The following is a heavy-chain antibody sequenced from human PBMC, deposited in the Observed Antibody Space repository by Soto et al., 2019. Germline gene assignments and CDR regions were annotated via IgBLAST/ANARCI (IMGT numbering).Heavy chain of an antibody. V-gene: IGHV3-23*01. J-gene: IGHJ6*02. D-gene: IGHD3-3*01. CDR2: ITGSGGST. CDR1: GFTFSSYA. Sequence: SLRLSCAASGFTFSSYAMNWVRQAPGKGLEWVSAITGSGGSTYYADFVKGQFTISRDNSKNTLYLQMNSLRAEDTAVYYCAKGAIFGVVYSDGMDVWGQGTTVTVSS. CDR3: AKGAIFGVVYSDGMDV.